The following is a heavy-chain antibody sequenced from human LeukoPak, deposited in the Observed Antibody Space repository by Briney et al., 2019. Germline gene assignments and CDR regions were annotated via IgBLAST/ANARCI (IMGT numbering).Heavy chain of an antibody. CDR3: ASGPPDYYGMDV. CDR2: IYHSGST. V-gene: IGHV4-30-2*01. Sequence: SQTLSLTCAVSGGSISSGGYSWSWIRQPPGKGLEWIGYIYHSGSTYHNPSLKSRVTISVDRSKNQFSLKLSSVTAADTAVYYCASGPPDYYGMDVWGQGTTVTVSS. CDR1: GGSISSGGYS. J-gene: IGHJ6*02.